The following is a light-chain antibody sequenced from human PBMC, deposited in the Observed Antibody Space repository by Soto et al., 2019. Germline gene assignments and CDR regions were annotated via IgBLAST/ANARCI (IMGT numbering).Light chain of an antibody. J-gene: IGLJ1*01. V-gene: IGLV2-14*01. Sequence: QSALTKPASVSGSPGQSITISCTGTSSDVGGYNYVSWYQHHPGKAPKPMIYEVSNRPSGFSSRFSGSKSGNTASLTISGLQAEDEADYYCSSYAGSSTHYVFGTGTKLTVL. CDR1: SSDVGGYNY. CDR3: SSYAGSSTHYV. CDR2: EVS.